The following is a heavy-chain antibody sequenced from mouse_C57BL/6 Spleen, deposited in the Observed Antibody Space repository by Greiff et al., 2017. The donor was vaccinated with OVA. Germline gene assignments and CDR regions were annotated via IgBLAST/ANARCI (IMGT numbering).Heavy chain of an antibody. CDR3: ARNHYSTGDWYFDV. J-gene: IGHJ1*03. D-gene: IGHD2-5*01. Sequence: VQLQQSGPGLVQPSQSLSITCTVSGFSLTSYGVHWVRQSPGKGLEWLGVIWSGGSTDYNAAFISRLSISKDNSKSQVFFKMNSLQADDTAIYYCARNHYSTGDWYFDVWGTGTTVTVSS. CDR2: IWSGGST. V-gene: IGHV2-2*01. CDR1: GFSLTSYG.